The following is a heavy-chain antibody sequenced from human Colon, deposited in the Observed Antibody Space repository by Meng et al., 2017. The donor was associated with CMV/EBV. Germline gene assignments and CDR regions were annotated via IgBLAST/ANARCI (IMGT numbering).Heavy chain of an antibody. CDR3: ARYYYGLDY. CDR2: IGNRGTTI. CDR1: GLTLSDYY. Sequence: RLSCAASGLTLSDYYMNWIRQAPGKGLEWVSYIGNRGTTIYYADSVKGRFTISRDNAKNSLYLQMNSLRAEDTAVYFCARYYYGLDYWGQGTLVTVSS. J-gene: IGHJ4*02. V-gene: IGHV3-11*01. D-gene: IGHD3-10*01.